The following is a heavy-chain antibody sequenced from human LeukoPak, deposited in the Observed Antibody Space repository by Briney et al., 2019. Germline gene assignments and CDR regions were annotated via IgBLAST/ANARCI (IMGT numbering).Heavy chain of an antibody. Sequence: ASVKVSCKASGYTFTSYAMNWVRQTPGQGLEWMGWINTNTGNPTYAQGFTGRFVFSLDTSVSTAYLQISSLKAEDTAVYYCARTDYYDSSGYRHPLLHWGQGTLVTVSS. V-gene: IGHV7-4-1*02. CDR1: GYTFTSYA. CDR3: ARTDYYDSSGYRHPLLH. CDR2: INTNTGNP. D-gene: IGHD3-22*01. J-gene: IGHJ4*02.